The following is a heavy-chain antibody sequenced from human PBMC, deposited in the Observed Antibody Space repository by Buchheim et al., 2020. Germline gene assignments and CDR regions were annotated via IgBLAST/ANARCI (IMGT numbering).Heavy chain of an antibody. CDR3: AKGPYYYDSSGSNWFDP. Sequence: EVQLVESGGGLVQPGGSLRLSCAASGFTFSSYAMSWVRQAPGKGLEWVSAISGSGGSTYYADSVKGRFTISRDNSKNTLSRQMNSLRAEDTAVYYCAKGPYYYDSSGSNWFDPWGQGTL. J-gene: IGHJ5*02. CDR2: ISGSGGST. CDR1: GFTFSSYA. V-gene: IGHV3-23*04. D-gene: IGHD3-22*01.